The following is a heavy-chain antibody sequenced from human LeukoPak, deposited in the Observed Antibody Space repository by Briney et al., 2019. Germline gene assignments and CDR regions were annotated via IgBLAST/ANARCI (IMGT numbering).Heavy chain of an antibody. D-gene: IGHD3-10*02. J-gene: IGHJ6*04. V-gene: IGHV3-48*04. CDR3: AELGITMIGGV. Sequence: GGTLRLSCAASGFTFSSYGMNWVRQAPGKGPEWVSYISSSGSTIYYADSVKGRFTISRGNAKNSLYLQMNSLRAEDTAVYYCAELGITMIGGVWGKGTTVTISS. CDR2: ISSSGSTI. CDR1: GFTFSSYG.